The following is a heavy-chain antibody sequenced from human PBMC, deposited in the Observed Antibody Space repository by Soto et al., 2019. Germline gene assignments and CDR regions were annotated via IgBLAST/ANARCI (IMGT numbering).Heavy chain of an antibody. J-gene: IGHJ6*02. D-gene: IGHD6-6*01. CDR1: GGSFSGYY. CDR2: IYYSGST. Sequence: PSQTLSLTCAVSGGSFSGYYWSWIRQPPGKGLEWIGYIYYSGSTNYNPSLQSRVTISVDTSKNQFSLKLSSVTAAETAVYYCARVYSSSFSVFYYGMDVWGQGTTVTVSS. V-gene: IGHV4-59*01. CDR3: ARVYSSSFSVFYYGMDV.